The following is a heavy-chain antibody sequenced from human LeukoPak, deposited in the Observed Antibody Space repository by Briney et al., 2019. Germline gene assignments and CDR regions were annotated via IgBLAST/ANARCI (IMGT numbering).Heavy chain of an antibody. Sequence: GGSLRPSCAASGFTFSTYWMSWVRQAPGKGLEWVANIKQDGSEKYYVDSVKGRFTISRDNAKNSLYLQMNSLRAEDTAVYYCARDYGYYDSSGYSWGQGTMVTVSS. CDR1: GFTFSTYW. D-gene: IGHD3-22*01. J-gene: IGHJ3*01. V-gene: IGHV3-7*01. CDR3: ARDYGYYDSSGYS. CDR2: IKQDGSEK.